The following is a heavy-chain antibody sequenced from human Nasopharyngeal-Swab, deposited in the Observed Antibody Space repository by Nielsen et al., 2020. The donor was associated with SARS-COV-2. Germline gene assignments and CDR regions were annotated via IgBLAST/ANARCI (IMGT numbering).Heavy chain of an antibody. V-gene: IGHV4-30-4*01. J-gene: IGHJ4*02. CDR3: ARSRITMVRGVTPYFDY. D-gene: IGHD3-10*01. CDR1: GGSISSGDYY. CDR2: IYYSGST. Sequence: SETLSLTCTVSGGSISSGDYYWSWIRQPPGKDLEWIGYIYYSGSTYYNPSLKSRVTISVDTSKNQFSLKLSSVTAADTAVYYCARSRITMVRGVTPYFDYWGQGTLVTVSS.